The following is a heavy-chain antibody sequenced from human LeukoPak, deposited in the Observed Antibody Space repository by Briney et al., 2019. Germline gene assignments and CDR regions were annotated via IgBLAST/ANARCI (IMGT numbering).Heavy chain of an antibody. Sequence: SETLSLTCTVSGGSISSGSYYWSWIRQPAGKGLEWIGRIYTSGSTNYNPSLKSRVTISVDTSKNQFSLKLSSVTAADTAVYYCAREDPAVAGTYGWFDPWGQGTLVTVSS. CDR2: IYTSGST. V-gene: IGHV4-61*02. CDR1: GGSISSGSYY. CDR3: AREDPAVAGTYGWFDP. D-gene: IGHD6-19*01. J-gene: IGHJ5*02.